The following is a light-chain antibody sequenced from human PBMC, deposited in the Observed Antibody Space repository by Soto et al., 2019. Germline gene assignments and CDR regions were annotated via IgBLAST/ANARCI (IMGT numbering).Light chain of an antibody. V-gene: IGKV3-15*01. J-gene: IGKJ2*01. CDR2: GAS. Sequence: EIIMTQSPATLSVSPGERATLSCRASQSVDNNLAWYQQKPGQAPRLLIYGASTRATGIPARFSGSRSGTEFTLTISSLQSEDVAVYYCQQYGEWPPSYTFGQGTKLEIK. CDR1: QSVDNN. CDR3: QQYGEWPPSYT.